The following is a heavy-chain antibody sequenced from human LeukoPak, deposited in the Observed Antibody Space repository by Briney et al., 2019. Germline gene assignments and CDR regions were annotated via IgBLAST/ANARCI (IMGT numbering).Heavy chain of an antibody. CDR2: IYSNGGTT. CDR3: AKDDCRSLYYYYMDV. D-gene: IGHD2-21*02. CDR1: AFTFSSSA. Sequence: GGSLRLSCAASAFTFSSSALCCVRQAPGKGLEWVTAIYSNGGTTYYADSVKGRFNISRDNYKNTLYLQMNSRRAEDTAVYYCAKDDCRSLYYYYMDVWGKGTTVTVSS. J-gene: IGHJ6*03. V-gene: IGHV3-23*01.